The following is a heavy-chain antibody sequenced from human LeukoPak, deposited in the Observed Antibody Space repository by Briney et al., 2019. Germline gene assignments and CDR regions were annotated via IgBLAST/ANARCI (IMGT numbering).Heavy chain of an antibody. Sequence: ASVKVSCKASGGTFRSYAISWVRQAPGQGLEWMGRIIPILGIANYAQKFQGRVTITADKSTSTAYMELSSLRSEDTAVYYCARGDDYVWGSYPLDYWGQGTLVTVSS. CDR2: IIPILGIA. J-gene: IGHJ4*02. V-gene: IGHV1-69*04. CDR1: GGTFRSYA. D-gene: IGHD3-16*02. CDR3: ARGDDYVWGSYPLDY.